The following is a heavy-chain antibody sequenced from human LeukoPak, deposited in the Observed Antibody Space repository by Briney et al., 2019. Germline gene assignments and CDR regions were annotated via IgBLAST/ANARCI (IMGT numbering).Heavy chain of an antibody. CDR2: INTNTGNP. CDR3: ARDLGWIDFDY. V-gene: IGHV7-4-1*02. J-gene: IGHJ4*02. Sequence: ASVKVSCKASGYTFTSYGISWVRQAPGQGLEWMGWINTNTGNPTYAQGFTRRFVFSLDTSVSTAYLQISSLKAEDTAVYYCARDLGWIDFDYWGQGTLVTVSS. D-gene: IGHD6-19*01. CDR1: GYTFTSYG.